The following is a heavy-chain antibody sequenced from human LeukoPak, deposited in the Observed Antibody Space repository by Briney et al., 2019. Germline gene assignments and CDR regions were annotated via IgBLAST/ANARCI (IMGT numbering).Heavy chain of an antibody. D-gene: IGHD3-9*01. CDR3: ARGLLRYFDWLQNWFDP. V-gene: IGHV4-34*01. J-gene: IGHJ5*02. Sequence: SETLSLTCAVYGGSFSGYYWSWIRQPPGKGLEWIGEINHSGSTNYSPSLKSRATISVDTSKNQFSLKLSSVTAADTAVYYCARGLLRYFDWLQNWFDPWGQGTLVTVSS. CDR2: INHSGST. CDR1: GGSFSGYY.